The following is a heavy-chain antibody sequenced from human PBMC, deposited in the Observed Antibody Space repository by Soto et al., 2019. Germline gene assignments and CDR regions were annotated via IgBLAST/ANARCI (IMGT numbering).Heavy chain of an antibody. V-gene: IGHV1-18*01. Sequence: QVQLVQSGAEVKKPGASVKVSCKASGYTFTSYGISWVRQAPGQGLEWMGWISAYNGNTNYAQKLQGRVTMTTDTSTSTAYTELRSLRSDDTAVYYCARDSKQQPSYYYYYYGMDVWGQGTTVTVSS. CDR2: ISAYNGNT. CDR1: GYTFTSYG. CDR3: ARDSKQQPSYYYYYYGMDV. D-gene: IGHD6-13*01. J-gene: IGHJ6*02.